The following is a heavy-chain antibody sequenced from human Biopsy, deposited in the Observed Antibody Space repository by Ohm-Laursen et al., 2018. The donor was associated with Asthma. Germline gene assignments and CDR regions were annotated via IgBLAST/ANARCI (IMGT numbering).Heavy chain of an antibody. CDR2: TNTDGIST. Sequence: SLRLSCTAPRFTFNKFWMHRVRQAPGKGLVWVARTNTDGISTTYADSVKGRFTISRDNAKNTLYLQMNDLRADDTALYYCAREEGHSGSYYLDSWGQGTLVSVSS. J-gene: IGHJ4*02. CDR3: AREEGHSGSYYLDS. D-gene: IGHD1-26*01. CDR1: RFTFNKFW. V-gene: IGHV3-74*03.